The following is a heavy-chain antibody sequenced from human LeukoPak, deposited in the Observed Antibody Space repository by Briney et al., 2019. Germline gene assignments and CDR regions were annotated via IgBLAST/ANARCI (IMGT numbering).Heavy chain of an antibody. CDR2: IYYSGST. J-gene: IGHJ5*02. D-gene: IGHD3-9*01. CDR1: GRSISSYY. CDR3: ARGDYDILTGHNWFDP. Sequence: SETLSLTCTVSGRSISSYYWSWIRQPPGKGLEWIGYIYYSGSTNYHPSLKSRVTISVDTSKNQFSLKLSSVTAADTAVYYCARGDYDILTGHNWFDPWGQGTLVTVSS. V-gene: IGHV4-59*01.